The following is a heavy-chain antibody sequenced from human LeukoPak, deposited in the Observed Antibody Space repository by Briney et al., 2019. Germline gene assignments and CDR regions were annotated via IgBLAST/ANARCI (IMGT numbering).Heavy chain of an antibody. D-gene: IGHD4-23*01. Sequence: SGPTLVNPTQTLTLTFTFSGFSLSTSAVGVGCILQPPGKALARLALIYWDDDKRYSPSLTSRLTITNDISKNQVVLTMTNMDPVDTATYYCARIQVYGGMHFFFDYWGQGTLVTVSS. J-gene: IGHJ4*02. V-gene: IGHV2-5*02. CDR3: ARIQVYGGMHFFFDY. CDR2: IYWDDDK. CDR1: GFSLSTSAVG.